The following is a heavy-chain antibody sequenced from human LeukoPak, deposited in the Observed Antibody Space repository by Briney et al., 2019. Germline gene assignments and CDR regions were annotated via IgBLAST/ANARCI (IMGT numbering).Heavy chain of an antibody. CDR3: AKESPREYYYDSSATFDY. CDR1: GFTFSSYG. Sequence: GRSLRLTCAASGFTFSSYGMHWVRQAPGKGLEWVAVISYDGSNKYYADSVKGRFTISRDNSKNTLYLQMNSLRAEDTAVYYCAKESPREYYYDSSATFDYWGQGTLVTVSS. CDR2: ISYDGSNK. J-gene: IGHJ4*02. D-gene: IGHD3-22*01. V-gene: IGHV3-30*18.